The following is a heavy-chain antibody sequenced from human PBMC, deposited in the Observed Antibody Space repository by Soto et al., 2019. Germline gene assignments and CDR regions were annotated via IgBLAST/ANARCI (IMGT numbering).Heavy chain of an antibody. CDR1: GYTFTSYG. CDR3: ASRSQSGTLFYSFDY. Sequence: ASLKVTCKASGYTFTSYGISWGRQAPGQGLGWMGWISAYNGNTNYAQKLQGRVTMTTDTSTSTAYMELRSLRTDATAVYYCASRSQSGTLFYSFDYWGQGTLVTVSS. V-gene: IGHV1-18*04. D-gene: IGHD1-1*01. J-gene: IGHJ4*02. CDR2: ISAYNGNT.